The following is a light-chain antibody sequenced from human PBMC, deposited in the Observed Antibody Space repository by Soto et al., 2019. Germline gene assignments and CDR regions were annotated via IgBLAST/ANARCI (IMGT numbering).Light chain of an antibody. CDR2: DAY. J-gene: IGKJ4*01. Sequence: EISMTQSPATLSLSPGERVTLSFMASQGVGSTLAWYRQQPGQAPRLLIYDAYIRASGVPARFSGSGSGTEFTLTISGLQSEDFAVYFCQHYKTWPLAFGGGTKVDI. CDR1: QGVGST. CDR3: QHYKTWPLA. V-gene: IGKV3-15*01.